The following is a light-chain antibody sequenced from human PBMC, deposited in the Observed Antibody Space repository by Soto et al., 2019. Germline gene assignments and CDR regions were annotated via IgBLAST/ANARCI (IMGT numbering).Light chain of an antibody. CDR2: SAS. J-gene: IGKJ4*01. Sequence: DIQLTQSPSFLSATVGDRVTITCRASQPISIYLAWYQQKPGGAPKLLIYSASTLQTGVPSRFSGSSGSGFWTDLSLTINDLQPEDFATYYGLQLNRYPPTFGGGTKVDI. V-gene: IGKV1-9*01. CDR3: LQLNRYPPT. CDR1: QPISIY.